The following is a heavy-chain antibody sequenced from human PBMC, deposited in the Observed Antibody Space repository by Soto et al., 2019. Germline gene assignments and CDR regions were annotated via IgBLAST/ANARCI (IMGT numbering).Heavy chain of an antibody. CDR3: ARDRRDWSGYNNWFDP. D-gene: IGHD3-3*01. Sequence: EILSLTCTVSGGSISSYYWSWIRQPPGKGLEWIGYIYYSGSTNYNPSLKSRVTISVDTSKNQFSLKLSSVTAADTAVYYCARDRRDWSGYNNWFDPWGQGTLVTVSS. V-gene: IGHV4-59*01. CDR2: IYYSGST. J-gene: IGHJ5*02. CDR1: GGSISSYY.